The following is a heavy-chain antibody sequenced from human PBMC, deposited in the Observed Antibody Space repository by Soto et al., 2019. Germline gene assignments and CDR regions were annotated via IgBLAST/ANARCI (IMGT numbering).Heavy chain of an antibody. D-gene: IGHD3-3*01. CDR1: GHTLTSHG. CDR2: ISAYTGNT. J-gene: IGHJ5*02. CDR3: AREVAIFGVVTTFYP. Sequence: GCVKVCCEASGHTLTSHGISSVRQAPVHALEWMGCISAYTGNTNYAQKLQGRVTMTTDTSTSTAYMELRSLRSDDTAVYYCAREVAIFGVVTTFYPWGQGTRVTVSS. V-gene: IGHV1-18*01.